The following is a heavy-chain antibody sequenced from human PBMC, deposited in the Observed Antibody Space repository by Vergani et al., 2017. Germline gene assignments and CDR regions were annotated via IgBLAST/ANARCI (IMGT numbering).Heavy chain of an antibody. CDR2: INHSGST. J-gene: IGHJ3*02. D-gene: IGHD3-3*01. V-gene: IGHV4-34*01. CDR1: GWSFSGYY. Sequence: QVQLQQWGAGLLKPSETLSLTCAVYGWSFSGYYWSWIRQPPGKGLEWIVEINHSGSTNYNPSLKSRVTISVETSKNQFSLKLSTVIAADTAVYYCARGPPILRFLEWFNHDAFDIWGQGTMVTVSS. CDR3: ARGPPILRFLEWFNHDAFDI.